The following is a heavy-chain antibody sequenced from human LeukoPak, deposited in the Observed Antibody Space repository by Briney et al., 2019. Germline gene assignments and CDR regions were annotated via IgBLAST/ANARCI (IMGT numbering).Heavy chain of an antibody. Sequence: PGGSLRLSCAASGFTFSSYWMSWVRQAPGKGLEWVANIKQDGSEKYYVDSVEGRFTISRDNAKNSLYLQMNSLRAEDTAVYYCARDGGSTVTTDYYFDYWGQGTLVTVSS. J-gene: IGHJ4*02. V-gene: IGHV3-7*01. CDR2: IKQDGSEK. D-gene: IGHD4-17*01. CDR1: GFTFSSYW. CDR3: ARDGGSTVTTDYYFDY.